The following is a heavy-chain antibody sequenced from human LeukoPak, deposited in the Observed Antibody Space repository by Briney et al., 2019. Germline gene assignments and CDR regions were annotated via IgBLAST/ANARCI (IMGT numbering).Heavy chain of an antibody. D-gene: IGHD3/OR15-3a*01. J-gene: IGHJ5*02. CDR2: IYYAGST. CDR3: ARGGLAFDVLDP. Sequence: PSETLSLTCTVPGGSLTNYYWSWIRQPPGKGLQWMGYIYYAGSTNFNPSLESRLSISLDTSKNQFSLELTSVTAADTAVYYCARGGLAFDVLDPWGQGALVTVSS. CDR1: GGSLTNYY. V-gene: IGHV4-59*01.